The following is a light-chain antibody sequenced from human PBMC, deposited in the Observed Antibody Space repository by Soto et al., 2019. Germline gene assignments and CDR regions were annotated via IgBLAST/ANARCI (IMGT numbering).Light chain of an antibody. V-gene: IGKV1-27*01. CDR1: QGISHY. J-gene: IGKJ3*01. CDR3: QKFNSVPLT. CDR2: GAS. Sequence: DIQMTQSPSSLSASVGDRVTITCRASQGISHYLAWYQQKPGKVPKLLIYGASTLQSGVPSRFSGSGSGTDFTLTISSLQPEDVATYYCQKFNSVPLTFGPGTKVDFK.